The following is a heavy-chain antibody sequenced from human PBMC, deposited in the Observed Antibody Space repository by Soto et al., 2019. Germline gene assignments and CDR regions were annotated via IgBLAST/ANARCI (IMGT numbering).Heavy chain of an antibody. CDR2: IIPIFGTA. CDR3: ARANYDILTGSPPVGYYYYGMDV. V-gene: IGHV1-69*13. J-gene: IGHJ6*02. Sequence: GASVKVSCKASGGTFSSYAISWVRQAPGQGLEWMGGIIPIFGTANYAQKFQGRVTITADESTSTAYMELSSLRSEDTAVYYCARANYDILTGSPPVGYYYYGMDVWGQGTTVTVSS. CDR1: GGTFSSYA. D-gene: IGHD3-9*01.